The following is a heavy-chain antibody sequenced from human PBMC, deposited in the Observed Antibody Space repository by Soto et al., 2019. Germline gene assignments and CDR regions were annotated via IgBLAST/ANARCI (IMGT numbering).Heavy chain of an antibody. D-gene: IGHD2-15*01. V-gene: IGHV4-34*01. CDR3: ARVDAGYCSGGSCYTFDY. Sequence: PSETLSLTCAVYGGSFSGYYWSWIRQPPGKGLKWIGEINHSGSTNYNPSLKSRVTISVDTSKNQFSLKLSSVTAADTAVYYCARVDAGYCSGGSCYTFDYWGQGTLVTVSS. CDR2: INHSGST. CDR1: GGSFSGYY. J-gene: IGHJ4*02.